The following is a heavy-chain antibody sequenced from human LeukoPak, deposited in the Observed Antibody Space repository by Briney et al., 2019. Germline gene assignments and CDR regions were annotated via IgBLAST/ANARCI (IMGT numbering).Heavy chain of an antibody. D-gene: IGHD3-16*01. V-gene: IGHV3-7*03. Sequence: GRSLRLSCAASGFIFSNDAMHWVRQAPGKGLEWVASINHNGNVNYYVDSVKGRFTISRDNAKNSLYLQMSNLRAEDTAVYFCARGGGLDVWGQGATVTVSS. CDR1: GFIFSNDA. CDR3: ARGGGLDV. CDR2: INHNGNVN. J-gene: IGHJ6*02.